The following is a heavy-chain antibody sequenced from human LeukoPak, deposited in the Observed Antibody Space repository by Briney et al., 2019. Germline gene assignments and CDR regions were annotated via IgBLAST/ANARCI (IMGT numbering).Heavy chain of an antibody. CDR2: IYYSGST. Sequence: PSETLSLTCTVSGGSISSYYWSWIRQPPGKGLEWIGYIYYSGSTNYNPSLKSRVTISVDTSKNQFSLKLSSVTTADTAVYYCARDRYYYGSGYDYWGQGTLVTVSS. J-gene: IGHJ4*02. V-gene: IGHV4-59*01. D-gene: IGHD3-10*01. CDR1: GGSISSYY. CDR3: ARDRYYYGSGYDY.